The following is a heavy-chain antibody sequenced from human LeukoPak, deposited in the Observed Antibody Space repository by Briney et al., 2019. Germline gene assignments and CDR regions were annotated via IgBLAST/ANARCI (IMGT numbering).Heavy chain of an antibody. D-gene: IGHD2-21*01. CDR2: MYHSGST. J-gene: IGHJ4*02. V-gene: IGHV4-4*02. Sequence: ASETLSLTCAVSGGSISSSNWWSWVRQPPGKGLEWIGEMYHSGSTNYNPSLKSRVTISLDKSKKQFSLKLSSVTAADTALYYCARDRVVVVPRRKYYFDYWGQGTLVTVSS. CDR3: ARDRVVVVPRRKYYFDY. CDR1: GGSISSSNW.